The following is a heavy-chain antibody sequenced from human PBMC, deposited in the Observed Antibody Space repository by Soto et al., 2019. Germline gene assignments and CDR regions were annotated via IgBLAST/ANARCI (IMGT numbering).Heavy chain of an antibody. J-gene: IGHJ4*02. D-gene: IGHD6-13*01. CDR1: GFTFSSYA. CDR2: ISYDGSNK. CDR3: ARALRDGYSSSWGR. Sequence: PVGSLRLSCAASGFTFSSYAMHWVRQAPGKGLEWVAVISYDGSNKYYADSVKGRFTISRDNSKNTLYLQMNSLRAEDTAVYYCARALRDGYSSSWGRWGQGTLVTVSS. V-gene: IGHV3-30-3*01.